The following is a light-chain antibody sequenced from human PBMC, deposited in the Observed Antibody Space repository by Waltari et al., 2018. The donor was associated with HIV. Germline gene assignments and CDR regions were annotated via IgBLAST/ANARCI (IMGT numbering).Light chain of an antibody. J-gene: IGKJ5*01. CDR2: DTS. V-gene: IGKV3-11*01. CDR3: QQRSNWSIT. CDR1: QSVSSY. Sequence: EIVLIQSPATLSLSPGERATLSCRASQSVSSYLVWYDQKPGQSPRLLIYDTSTRATGIPARFSGSWSATDFTLTITSLEPEDSAVYYCQQRSNWSITFGQGTRLEIK.